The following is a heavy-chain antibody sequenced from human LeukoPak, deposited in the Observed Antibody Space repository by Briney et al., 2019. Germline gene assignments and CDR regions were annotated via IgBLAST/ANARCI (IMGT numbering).Heavy chain of an antibody. V-gene: IGHV4-59*12. D-gene: IGHD1-26*01. J-gene: IGHJ4*02. CDR3: AREGSSADEFDY. Sequence: SETLSLTCTVSGGSINNYYWSWIRQPPGKGLEWIGYIYYSGSTNYNPSLKSRVTISVDTSKNQFSLKLSSVTAADTAVYYCAREGSSADEFDYWGQGTLVTVSS. CDR1: GGSINNYY. CDR2: IYYSGST.